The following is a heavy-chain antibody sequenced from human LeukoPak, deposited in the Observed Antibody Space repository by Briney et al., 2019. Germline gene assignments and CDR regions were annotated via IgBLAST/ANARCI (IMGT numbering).Heavy chain of an antibody. D-gene: IGHD6-13*01. CDR3: ASMTYSNKYFDY. J-gene: IGHJ4*02. CDR1: GGTFSSYA. V-gene: IGHV1-69*06. Sequence: ASVKVSCKASGGTFSSYAFSWVRQAPGQGLQWMGGIIPIFGTTTYAQKFQGRVTITADKSTSTAYMELSSLRSEDTAVYYCASMTYSNKYFDYWGQGTLVTVSS. CDR2: IIPIFGTT.